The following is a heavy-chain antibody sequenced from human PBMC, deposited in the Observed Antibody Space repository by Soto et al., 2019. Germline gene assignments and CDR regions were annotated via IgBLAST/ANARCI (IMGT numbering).Heavy chain of an antibody. CDR2: IFHTGSS. D-gene: IGHD4-17*01. CDR3: ARDVLDTTVDYYLDY. Sequence: SETLSVTCTVSGVSISSGDFYWSWIRQPPGKGLEWIGYIFHTGSSQYHPSLRGRVAFSMDTSKNQFSLELRSVTAADTAMYYCARDVLDTTVDYYLDYWGQGSMVTVSS. CDR1: GVSISSGDFY. J-gene: IGHJ4*02. V-gene: IGHV4-30-4*01.